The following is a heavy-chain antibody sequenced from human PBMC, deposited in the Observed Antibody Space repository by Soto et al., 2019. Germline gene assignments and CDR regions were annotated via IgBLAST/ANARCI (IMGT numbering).Heavy chain of an antibody. Sequence: QVQLVQSGAEVKKPGSSVKVSCKASGGTFSSYAISWVRQAPGQGIEWMGGIIPIFGTANYAQKFQGRVTITADESTSTAYMELSSLRSEDTAVYYCASLYCSSTSCHPDDAFDIWGQGTMVTVSS. V-gene: IGHV1-69*01. CDR3: ASLYCSSTSCHPDDAFDI. D-gene: IGHD2-2*01. J-gene: IGHJ3*02. CDR2: IIPIFGTA. CDR1: GGTFSSYA.